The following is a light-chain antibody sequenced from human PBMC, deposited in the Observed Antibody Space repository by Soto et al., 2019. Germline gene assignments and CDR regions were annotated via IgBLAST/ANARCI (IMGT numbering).Light chain of an antibody. CDR2: VAS. J-gene: IGKJ1*01. CDR3: LQHNTYPWT. Sequence: DIPMTQSPSSLSASVGDRVTITCRASQAIRNDVGWYQQKPGKDPKRLLYVASRLESGVRSRFSGSGFGKEFTLTISGLQPEDFATYYCLQHNTYPWTLGQGTRVEIK. CDR1: QAIRND. V-gene: IGKV1-17*01.